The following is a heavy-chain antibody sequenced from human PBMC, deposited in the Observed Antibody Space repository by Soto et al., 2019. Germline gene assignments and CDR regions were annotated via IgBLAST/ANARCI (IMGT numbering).Heavy chain of an antibody. CDR1: GGSISSGGYY. CDR2: IYYNGNT. Sequence: SETLSLTCTVSGGSISSGGYYWSWIRQHPGKGLEWIGYIYYNGNTYYNPSLKSRVSISVDTSENQFSLKLSSVTAADTAVYYCARDAQGSGYLDYWGQGTLVTVSS. J-gene: IGHJ4*02. CDR3: ARDAQGSGYLDY. V-gene: IGHV4-31*02. D-gene: IGHD3-22*01.